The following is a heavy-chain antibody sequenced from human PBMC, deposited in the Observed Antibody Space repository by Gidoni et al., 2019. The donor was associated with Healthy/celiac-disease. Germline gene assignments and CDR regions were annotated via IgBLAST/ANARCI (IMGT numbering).Heavy chain of an antibody. J-gene: IGHJ4*02. D-gene: IGHD2-15*01. CDR1: GYTFTSYY. CDR2: INPSGGST. V-gene: IGHV1-46*01. Sequence: QVQLVQSGAEVKKPGASVKVSCKASGYTFTSYYMHWVRQAPGQGLEWMGIINPSGGSTSYAQKFQGRVNMTRDTSTSTVYMELSSLRSEETAVYYCARAPGGFDCSGGSCALFDYWGQGTLVTVSS. CDR3: ARAPGGFDCSGGSCALFDY.